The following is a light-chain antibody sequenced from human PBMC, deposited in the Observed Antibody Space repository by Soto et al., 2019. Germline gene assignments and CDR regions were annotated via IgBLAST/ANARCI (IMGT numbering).Light chain of an antibody. CDR3: QQYSKWPTWT. CDR1: QSVNSR. Sequence: EIVMTQSPATLSVSPGERATLSCRASQSVNSRLAWYQQRPGQAPRLLVYGASTRFTDIPDRFSGSGFGTEFTLTISSLQSEDSAVYYCQQYSKWPTWTFGQGTKVEI. J-gene: IGKJ1*01. V-gene: IGKV3-15*01. CDR2: GAS.